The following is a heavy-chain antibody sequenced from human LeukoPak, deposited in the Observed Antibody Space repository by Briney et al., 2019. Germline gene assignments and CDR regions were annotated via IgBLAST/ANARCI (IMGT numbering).Heavy chain of an antibody. D-gene: IGHD6-19*01. CDR3: ARGYSSGWYGGY. Sequence: GGSLRLSCVASTFSFSRYPMGWVRQAPGKGLEWVSVIYSGGTTHYADSVKGRFTISRDSSKNTLYLQMNSLTAEDAAVYYCARGYSSGWYGGYWGQGTLVTVSS. J-gene: IGHJ4*02. CDR2: IYSGGTT. CDR1: TFSFSRYP. V-gene: IGHV3-53*01.